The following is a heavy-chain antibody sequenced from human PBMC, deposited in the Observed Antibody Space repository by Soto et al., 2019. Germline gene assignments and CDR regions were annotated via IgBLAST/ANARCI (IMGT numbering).Heavy chain of an antibody. CDR1: GYTFTNYG. J-gene: IGHJ4*02. V-gene: IGHV1-18*01. CDR2: ISVYSGDT. CDR3: ARVGGVRGYHYVDAFDY. D-gene: IGHD4-17*01. Sequence: QVQLVQYGAEVKKPGASVKVSCKTSGYTFTNYGINWVRQAPGQGLEWMGWISVYSGDTNYAQKFQGRVSMTTDTSTGTAYMELWSLKSDDTAVYYCARVGGVRGYHYVDAFDYWGQGSLVSVSA.